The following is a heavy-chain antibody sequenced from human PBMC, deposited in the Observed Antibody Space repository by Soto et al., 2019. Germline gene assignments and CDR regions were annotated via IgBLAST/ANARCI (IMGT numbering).Heavy chain of an antibody. CDR1: GYSFITYG. CDR2: ISAYSGST. CDR3: ARDQLYYNDISGRPLNAFDV. J-gene: IGHJ3*01. D-gene: IGHD3-22*01. Sequence: SVKVSCKASGYSFITYGISWVRQAPGQGLEWMGWISAYSGSTKYARRLQGRVTMTTDTSTSTAYMELRSLRAEDTAVYYCARDQLYYNDISGRPLNAFDVWGQGTMVTVSS. V-gene: IGHV1-18*01.